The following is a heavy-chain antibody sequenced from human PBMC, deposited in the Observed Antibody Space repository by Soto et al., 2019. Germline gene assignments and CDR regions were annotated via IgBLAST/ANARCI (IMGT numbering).Heavy chain of an antibody. D-gene: IGHD2-15*01. Sequence: QVQLQESGPGLVKASETLSLTCFVYGGSVSSTYYYWSWIRQSPGKGLEWIGYIYYSGRTDYKSSLKSRVTISLDPSKNQVSLKLNSVTAADMAVYYCARGGYSGRLYYFDYWGQGTLVTVSS. CDR1: GGSVSSTYYY. J-gene: IGHJ4*02. CDR3: ARGGYSGRLYYFDY. CDR2: IYYSGRT. V-gene: IGHV4-61*01.